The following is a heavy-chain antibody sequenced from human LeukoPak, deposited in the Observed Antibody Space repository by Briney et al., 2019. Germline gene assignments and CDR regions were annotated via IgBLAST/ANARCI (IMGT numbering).Heavy chain of an antibody. Sequence: GRSLRLSCAASGFTFSNYEMNWVRQAPGKGLEWVSYISSSGSTIYYADSVKGRFTISRDNAKNSLYLQMNSLRAEDTAVYYCARSYSGSYFPDSWGQGTLVTVSS. CDR2: ISSSGSTI. CDR3: ARSYSGSYFPDS. CDR1: GFTFSNYE. J-gene: IGHJ4*02. V-gene: IGHV3-48*03. D-gene: IGHD1-26*01.